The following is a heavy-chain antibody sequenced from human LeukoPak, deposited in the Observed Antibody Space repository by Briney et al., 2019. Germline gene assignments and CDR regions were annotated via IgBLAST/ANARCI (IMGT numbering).Heavy chain of an antibody. Sequence: GESLKISCKGSGYRFTSYWIGWVRQMPGKGLEWMGIIYPGDSDTRYSPSFQGQVTISADKSISTAYLQWSSLKASDTAMYYCAIVVVVAATPRWFDPWGQGTLVTVSS. V-gene: IGHV5-51*01. CDR2: IYPGDSDT. CDR3: AIVVVVAATPRWFDP. CDR1: GYRFTSYW. J-gene: IGHJ5*02. D-gene: IGHD2-15*01.